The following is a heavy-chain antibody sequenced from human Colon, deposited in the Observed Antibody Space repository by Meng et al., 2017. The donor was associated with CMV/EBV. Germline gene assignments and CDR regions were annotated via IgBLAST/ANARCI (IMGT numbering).Heavy chain of an antibody. CDR3: ARDPLRGAQPYFDH. D-gene: IGHD3-10*01. J-gene: IGHJ4*02. CDR1: GFTFSNYW. Sequence: GGSLRLSCAASGFTFSNYWMTWLRQAPGRGLELVAHIKEDGSEKYFVGSVKGRFTISRDNAKNSLYLQMNSLRVEDTAVYYCARDPLRGAQPYFDHWGQGILVTVSS. V-gene: IGHV3-7*01. CDR2: IKEDGSEK.